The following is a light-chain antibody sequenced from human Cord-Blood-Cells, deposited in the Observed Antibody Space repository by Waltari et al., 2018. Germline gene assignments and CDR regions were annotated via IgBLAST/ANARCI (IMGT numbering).Light chain of an antibody. CDR2: GAS. CDR1: PSVSSN. J-gene: IGKJ1*01. CDR3: QQYNNWPPWT. V-gene: IGKV3-15*01. Sequence: EIVMTQSPATLSVSPGERAPLSCRASPSVSSNLAWYQQKPGQAPRLLIYGASTRATGIPARFSGSGSGTEFTLTISSLQSEDLAGYYCQQYNNWPPWTFGQGTKVEIK.